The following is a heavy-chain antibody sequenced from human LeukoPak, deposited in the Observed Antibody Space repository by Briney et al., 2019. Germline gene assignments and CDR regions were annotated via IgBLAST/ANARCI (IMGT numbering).Heavy chain of an antibody. CDR3: ARDRLKSSSVFDY. Sequence: ASVKVSCKASGGTFSSYAISWVRQAPGQGLEWMGWISAYNGNTSYAQKLQGRVTMTTDTSTSTAYMELRSLRSDDTAVYYCARDRLKSSSVFDYWGQGTLVTVSS. D-gene: IGHD6-6*01. CDR1: GGTFSSYA. CDR2: ISAYNGNT. J-gene: IGHJ4*02. V-gene: IGHV1-18*01.